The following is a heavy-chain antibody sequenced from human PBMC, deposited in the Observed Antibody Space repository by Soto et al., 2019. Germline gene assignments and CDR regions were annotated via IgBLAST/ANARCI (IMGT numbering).Heavy chain of an antibody. CDR2: INPSGGST. V-gene: IGHV1-46*01. CDR3: ARDRGGSYRHDAFDI. D-gene: IGHD1-26*01. CDR1: GYTFTSYY. J-gene: IGHJ3*02. Sequence: ASVKVSCKASGYTFTSYYMHWVRQAPGQGLEWMGIINPSGGSTSYAQKFQGRVTMTRDTSTSTVYMELSSLRSEDTAVYYCARDRGGSYRHDAFDIWGQGTMVTVSS.